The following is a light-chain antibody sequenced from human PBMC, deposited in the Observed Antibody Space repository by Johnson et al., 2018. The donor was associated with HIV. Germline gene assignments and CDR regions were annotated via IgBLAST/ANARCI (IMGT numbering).Light chain of an antibody. CDR1: Y. CDR3: GTWDSSLTGFV. J-gene: IGLJ1*01. CDR2: QNH. V-gene: IGLV1-51*02. Sequence: YVSWYQQVPGAAPKLLIYQNHKRPSAIPDRFSASKSGTSATLAITGLQTGDEADYFCGTWDSSLTGFVFGPGTEVTVL.